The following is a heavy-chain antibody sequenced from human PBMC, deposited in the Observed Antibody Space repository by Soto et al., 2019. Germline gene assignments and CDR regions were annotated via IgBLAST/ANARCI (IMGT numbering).Heavy chain of an antibody. J-gene: IGHJ5*02. CDR3: ARMATFGSLNWFDP. D-gene: IGHD3-16*01. CDR2: MNPGSGDT. CDR1: GYSLTNND. V-gene: IGHV1-8*01. Sequence: GDSVKVSCKASGYSLTNNDVSWVRQATGQGLEWMGWMNPGSGDTGYAQKFQGRVTMTRDISIATAYMELSSLRSDDTAIYYCARMATFGSLNWFDPWGQGTLDTVSS.